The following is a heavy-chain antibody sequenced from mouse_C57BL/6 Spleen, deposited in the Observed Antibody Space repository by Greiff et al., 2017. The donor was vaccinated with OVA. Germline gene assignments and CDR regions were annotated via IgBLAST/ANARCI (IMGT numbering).Heavy chain of an antibody. Sequence: QVQLKEPGPGLVQPSQSLSLTCTVSGFSLTSYGVHWVRQSPGQGLEWLGVIWSGGSTDYNAAFISSLSISKVNSKSQVFFKMNSLQADDTAMYYCARNLEDYDGRILDYWGQGTTLTVSS. CDR1: GFSLTSYG. J-gene: IGHJ2*01. V-gene: IGHV2-2*01. CDR3: ARNLEDYDGRILDY. CDR2: IWSGGST. D-gene: IGHD2-4*01.